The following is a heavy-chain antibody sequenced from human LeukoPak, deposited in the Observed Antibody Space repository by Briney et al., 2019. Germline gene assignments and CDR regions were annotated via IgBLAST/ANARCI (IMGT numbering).Heavy chain of an antibody. CDR1: GYTFTGYY. CDR3: ARSLAAAASRGGDAFDI. V-gene: IGHV1-2*02. CDR2: INPNSGGT. J-gene: IGHJ3*02. Sequence: ASVKVSCKASGYTFTGYYMHWVRQAPGQGLEWMGWINPNSGGTNYAQKFQGRVTMTRDTSISTAYMELSSLRSEDTAVYYCARSLAAAASRGGDAFDIWGQGTMVTVSS. D-gene: IGHD6-13*01.